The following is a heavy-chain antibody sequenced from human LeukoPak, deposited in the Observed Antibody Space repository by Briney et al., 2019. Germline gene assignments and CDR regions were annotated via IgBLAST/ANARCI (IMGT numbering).Heavy chain of an antibody. CDR1: GASISSGGYF. V-gene: IGHV4-31*03. D-gene: IGHD6-13*01. CDR2: IHYSGST. J-gene: IGHJ4*02. Sequence: SETLSLTCTVSGASISSGGYFWSWIRQHPGKGLEWIGYIHYSGSTYYNPSLKSRVTISVDTSKSQFSLNLSSVTAADTAVYYCARAWGYSSSPYFDYWGQGTLVTVSS. CDR3: ARAWGYSSSPYFDY.